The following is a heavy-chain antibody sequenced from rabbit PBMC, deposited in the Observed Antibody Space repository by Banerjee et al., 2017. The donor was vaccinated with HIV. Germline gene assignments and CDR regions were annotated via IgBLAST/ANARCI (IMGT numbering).Heavy chain of an antibody. Sequence: QEQLVESGGDLVKPGASLTLTCTASGFSFSSVYDMCWVRQAPGKGLEWIACINTSSGNTVYASWAKGRFTISKTSSTTVTLQMTSLTAADTATYFCARGGGGYAGYGHGDDAFDPWGQGTLVTVS. D-gene: IGHD7-1*01. CDR1: GFSFSSVYD. J-gene: IGHJ2*01. V-gene: IGHV1S45*01. CDR3: ARGGGGYAGYGHGDDAFDP. CDR2: INTSSGNT.